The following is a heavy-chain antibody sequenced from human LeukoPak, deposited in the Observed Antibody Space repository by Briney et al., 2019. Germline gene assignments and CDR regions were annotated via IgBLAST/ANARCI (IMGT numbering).Heavy chain of an antibody. CDR3: ARRPGYYYDSSGYYLPTYYMDV. J-gene: IGHJ6*03. Sequence: SETLSLTCAVYSGSFSGYYWSWIRQPPGKGLEWIGEINHSGSTNYNPSLKSRVTISVDTSKNQFSLKLSSVTAADTAVYYCARRPGYYYDSSGYYLPTYYMDVWGKGTTVTVSS. CDR2: INHSGST. CDR1: SGSFSGYY. D-gene: IGHD3-22*01. V-gene: IGHV4-34*01.